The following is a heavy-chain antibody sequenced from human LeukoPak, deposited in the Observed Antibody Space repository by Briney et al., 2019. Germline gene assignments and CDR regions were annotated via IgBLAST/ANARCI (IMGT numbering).Heavy chain of an antibody. D-gene: IGHD3-10*01. CDR2: INHSGST. Sequence: SETVSLTCAVYGGSFSGYYWGWIRQPPGKGLEWIGEINHSGSTNYNPSLKSRVTISVDTSKNQFSLKLSSVTAADTAVYYCARGRDGSGSYRAYYYYYMDVWGKGTTVTISS. V-gene: IGHV4-34*01. CDR1: GGSFSGYY. J-gene: IGHJ6*03. CDR3: ARGRDGSGSYRAYYYYYMDV.